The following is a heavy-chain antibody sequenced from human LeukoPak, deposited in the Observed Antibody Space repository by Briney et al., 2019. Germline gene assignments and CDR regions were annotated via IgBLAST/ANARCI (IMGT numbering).Heavy chain of an antibody. CDR1: GGSFSGCY. D-gene: IGHD6-13*01. CDR3: ARGSSSWSVPRVMDV. CDR2: INHSGST. Sequence: SETLSLTCAVYGGSFSGCYWSWIRQPPGKGLEWIGEINHSGSTNYNPSLKSRVTISVDTSKNQFSLKLSSVTAADTAVYYCARGSSSWSVPRVMDVWGQGTTVTVSS. J-gene: IGHJ6*02. V-gene: IGHV4-34*01.